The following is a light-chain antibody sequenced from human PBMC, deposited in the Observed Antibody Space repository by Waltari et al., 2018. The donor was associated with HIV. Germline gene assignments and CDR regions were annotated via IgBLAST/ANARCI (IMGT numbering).Light chain of an antibody. CDR3: QSYDSSNWV. CDR1: SSDIGAYNY. V-gene: IGLV2-14*03. Sequence: QSALTQPASVSGSPGQSITISCTGTSSDIGAYNYVSWYQHHPGKAPKLIIYDVTNRPSGVSNRFSGSIDSSSNSASLTISGLKTEDEADYYCQSYDSSNWVFGGGTKLTVL. J-gene: IGLJ3*02. CDR2: DVT.